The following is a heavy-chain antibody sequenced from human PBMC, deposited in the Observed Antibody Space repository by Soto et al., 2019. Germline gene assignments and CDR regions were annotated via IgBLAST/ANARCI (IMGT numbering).Heavy chain of an antibody. D-gene: IGHD2-2*01. J-gene: IGHJ4*02. CDR1: GFTFSSYG. Sequence: QVQLVESGGGVVQPGRSLRLSCAASGFTFSSYGMHWVRQAPGKGLEWVAVIWYDGSNKYYADSVKGRFTISRDNSKNTLYLQMSSLRAEDTAVYYCARGAGDIVVVPAAHENYYFDFWGQGTLVTVSS. CDR3: ARGAGDIVVVPAAHENYYFDF. CDR2: IWYDGSNK. V-gene: IGHV3-33*01.